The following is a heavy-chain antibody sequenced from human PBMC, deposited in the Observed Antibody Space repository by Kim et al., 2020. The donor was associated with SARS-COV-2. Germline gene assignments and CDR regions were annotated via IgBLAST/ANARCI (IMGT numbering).Heavy chain of an antibody. D-gene: IGHD2-21*02. Sequence: IHYSDSVKGRFTISRDNAKNPLYLQMNSLRAEDTAVYYCARDSVVVVTDYWGQGTLVTVSS. CDR2: I. V-gene: IGHV3-21*01. CDR3: ARDSVVVVTDY. J-gene: IGHJ4*02.